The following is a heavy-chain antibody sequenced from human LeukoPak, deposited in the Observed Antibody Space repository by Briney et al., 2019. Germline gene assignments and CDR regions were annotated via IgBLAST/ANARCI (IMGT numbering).Heavy chain of an antibody. Sequence: GGSLRLSCAASGFTFSTYWMHWVRQAPGKGLVWVSRISSDGSITGYADSVKGRFTISRDNAKNTLYLQMNSLRAEDTAVYYCAKDHFNYGSGSYYNGWGQGTLVTVSS. J-gene: IGHJ4*02. V-gene: IGHV3-74*01. CDR3: AKDHFNYGSGSYYNG. D-gene: IGHD3-10*01. CDR2: ISSDGSIT. CDR1: GFTFSTYW.